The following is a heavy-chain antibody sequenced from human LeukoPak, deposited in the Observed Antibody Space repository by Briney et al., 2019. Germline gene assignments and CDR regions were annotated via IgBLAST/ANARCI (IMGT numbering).Heavy chain of an antibody. CDR2: IYSDGTT. Sequence: PGGSLRLSCAASGFSVSSNYMSWVRQAPGKGLEWVSVIYSDGTTYYTDSVKGRFTISRDNSKNTLYLQMNSLRAEDTAVYYCAKIESDPVQDDAFDIWGQGTMVTVSS. D-gene: IGHD1-1*01. V-gene: IGHV3-53*01. CDR3: AKIESDPVQDDAFDI. CDR1: GFSVSSNY. J-gene: IGHJ3*02.